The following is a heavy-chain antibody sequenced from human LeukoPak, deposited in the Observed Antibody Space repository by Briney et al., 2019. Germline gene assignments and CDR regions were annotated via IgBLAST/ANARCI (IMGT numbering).Heavy chain of an antibody. CDR2: IYYSGRT. D-gene: IGHD3-22*01. Sequence: SETLSLTCSVSGDSVSRSDSYWDWIRQPPGKGLEWIGTIYYSGRTYYSPSLKSRVTMSVDPSNNQFSLTLRSVTAADTAVYHCARRRYYDGSGYLEWGQGTLLSVSS. J-gene: IGHJ1*01. CDR1: GDSVSRSDSY. V-gene: IGHV4-39*01. CDR3: ARRRYYDGSGYLE.